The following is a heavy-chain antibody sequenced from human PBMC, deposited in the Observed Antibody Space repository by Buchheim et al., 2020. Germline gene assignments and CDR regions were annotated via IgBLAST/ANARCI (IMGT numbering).Heavy chain of an antibody. V-gene: IGHV4-34*02. D-gene: IGHD1-14*01. Sequence: QVQLQQWGGGLLKPSETLSLTCAAHGGSFSGYYWSWLRQPPGQGLEWIGEINHSGITNYDPSLKRRVPISLDASKNQFSLKLTSVTAADTAIYYGARAREISEFDSWGQGTL. J-gene: IGHJ5*01. CDR2: INHSGIT. CDR1: GGSFSGYY. CDR3: ARAREISEFDS.